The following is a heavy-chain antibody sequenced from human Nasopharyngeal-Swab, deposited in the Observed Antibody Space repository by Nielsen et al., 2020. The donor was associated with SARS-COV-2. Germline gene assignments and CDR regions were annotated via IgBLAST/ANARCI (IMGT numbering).Heavy chain of an antibody. CDR2: ISGSGGST. V-gene: IGHV3-23*01. Sequence: VRQAPGKGLEWVSAISGSGGSTYYADSVKGRFTISRDNSKNTLYLQMNSLRAEDTAVYYCAKDLSLYGSGSYYTNPSPSDYWGQGTLVTVSS. J-gene: IGHJ4*02. D-gene: IGHD3-10*01. CDR3: AKDLSLYGSGSYYTNPSPSDY.